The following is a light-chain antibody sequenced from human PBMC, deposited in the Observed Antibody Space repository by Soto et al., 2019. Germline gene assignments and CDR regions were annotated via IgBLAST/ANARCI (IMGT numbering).Light chain of an antibody. V-gene: IGKV1-5*01. J-gene: IGKJ1*01. CDR2: DAS. Sequence: DIQMTQSPSTLSASVVDRVTITCRASQSISSWLAWYQQKPGKAPKLLIYDASSLESGVPSRFSGSGSGTEFTLTISSLQPDDFATYYCQQYNSYWSTFGQGTKVDIK. CDR3: QQYNSYWST. CDR1: QSISSW.